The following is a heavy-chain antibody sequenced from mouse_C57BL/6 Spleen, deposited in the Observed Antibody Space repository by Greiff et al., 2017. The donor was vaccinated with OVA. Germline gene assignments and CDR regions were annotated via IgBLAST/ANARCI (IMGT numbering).Heavy chain of an antibody. Sequence: EVQLQQSGPELVKPGASVKISCKASGYTFTDYYMNWVKQSHGKSLEWIGDINPNNGGTSYNQKFKGKATLTVDKSSSTAYMELRSLTSEDSAVYYGARIGGYDGYSFDYWGQGTTLTVSS. J-gene: IGHJ2*01. V-gene: IGHV1-26*01. D-gene: IGHD2-3*01. CDR3: ARIGGYDGYSFDY. CDR2: INPNNGGT. CDR1: GYTFTDYY.